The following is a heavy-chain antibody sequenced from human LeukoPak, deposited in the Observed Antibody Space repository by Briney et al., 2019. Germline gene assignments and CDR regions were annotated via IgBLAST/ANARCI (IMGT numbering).Heavy chain of an antibody. Sequence: SETLSLTCAVYGGSFSGYYWSWIRQPPGKGLEWIGEINHSGSTNYNPSLKSRVTISVDTSKNQFSLKLTSVTAADTAVYYCAETTLPYTSGYFQNWSQGTLVAVSS. CDR1: GGSFSGYY. CDR2: INHSGST. V-gene: IGHV4-34*01. D-gene: IGHD6-19*01. CDR3: AETTLPYTSGYFQN. J-gene: IGHJ4*02.